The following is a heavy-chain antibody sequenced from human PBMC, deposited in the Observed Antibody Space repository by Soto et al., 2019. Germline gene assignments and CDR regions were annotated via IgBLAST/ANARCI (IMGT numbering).Heavy chain of an antibody. CDR1: GGTFSGYA. J-gene: IGHJ4*02. CDR3: AKDAHVEGYSSGLPKN. CDR2: IIPIFGTA. V-gene: IGHV1-69*05. D-gene: IGHD6-19*01. Sequence: GASGKVSCKASGGTFSGYAISWVRQAPGQGLEWMGGIIPIFGTANYAPEFQGRVTMTTDTSTSTAYMELRSLRFDDTAVYYCAKDAHVEGYSSGLPKNWGQGTLVTGSS.